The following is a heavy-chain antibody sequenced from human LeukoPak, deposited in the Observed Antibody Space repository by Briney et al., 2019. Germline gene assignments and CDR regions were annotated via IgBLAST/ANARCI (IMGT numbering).Heavy chain of an antibody. Sequence: GASVKASCKASGYIFTGRYLYWARQTPGEGLQWMGWISPTTGDTYSAQNFQGRVTMTRDTSINTGYMELTRLTSGDTGVYFCARGYYGMDVWGQGTTVIVSS. J-gene: IGHJ6*02. CDR3: ARGYYGMDV. CDR2: ISPTTGDT. V-gene: IGHV1-2*02. CDR1: GYIFTGRY.